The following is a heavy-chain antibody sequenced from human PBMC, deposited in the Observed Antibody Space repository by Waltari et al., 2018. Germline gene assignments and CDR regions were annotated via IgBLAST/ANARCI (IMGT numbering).Heavy chain of an antibody. CDR2: ISWNSGSI. J-gene: IGHJ4*02. CDR3: AKDILGGSTYYFDY. D-gene: IGHD1-1*01. Sequence: EVQLVESGGGLVQPGRSLRLSCAASGFTFDDYAMHWVRQAPGKGLEWVSGISWNSGSIGYADSVKGRFTISRDNAKNSLYLQMNSLRAEDKALYYCAKDILGGSTYYFDYWGQGTLVTVSS. CDR1: GFTFDDYA. V-gene: IGHV3-9*01.